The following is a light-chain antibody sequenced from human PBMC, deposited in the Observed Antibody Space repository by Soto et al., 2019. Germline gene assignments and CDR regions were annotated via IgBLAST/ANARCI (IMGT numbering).Light chain of an antibody. V-gene: IGKV3D-20*02. CDR3: QVRGNWMST. J-gene: IGKJ2*02. Sequence: IMLNMNPGTLSLSAGERTTLSCRGSQSVSSRYLAWYQQNTCQAPRLLIYGASSRATGIPERLSGSGYGTDLTFTISRVKNEDLVVYYWQVRGNWMSTFALGTKLEIK. CDR2: GAS. CDR1: QSVSSRY.